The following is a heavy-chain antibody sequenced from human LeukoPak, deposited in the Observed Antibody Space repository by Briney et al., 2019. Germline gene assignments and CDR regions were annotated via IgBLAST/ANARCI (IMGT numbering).Heavy chain of an antibody. V-gene: IGHV3-74*01. CDR1: GFTFSSYW. Sequence: GGSLRLSCAASGFTFSSYWMHWVRQAPGKGLVWVSRVNPQGSGTSYTDSVKGRFTISRDIAKDALHLRMDNLRVEDTAVYYCARARWSSTGWFLGYWGQGTLVTVSS. CDR3: ARARWSSTGWFLGY. CDR2: VNPQGSGT. J-gene: IGHJ4*02. D-gene: IGHD6-19*01.